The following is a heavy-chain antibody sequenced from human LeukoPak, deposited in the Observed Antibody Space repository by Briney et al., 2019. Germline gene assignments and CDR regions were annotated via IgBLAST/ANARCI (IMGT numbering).Heavy chain of an antibody. J-gene: IGHJ4*02. Sequence: GGSLRLSCAASGFTFSSYAMHWVRQAPGKGLEWVAVISYDGSNKYYADSMKGRFTISRDNSKNTLYLQMNSLRAEDTAVYYCARGVLHFDYWGQGTLVTVSS. CDR3: ARGVLHFDY. V-gene: IGHV3-30-3*01. CDR1: GFTFSSYA. CDR2: ISYDGSNK.